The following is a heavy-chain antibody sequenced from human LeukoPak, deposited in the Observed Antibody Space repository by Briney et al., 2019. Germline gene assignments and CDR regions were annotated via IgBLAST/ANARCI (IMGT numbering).Heavy chain of an antibody. J-gene: IGHJ3*02. Sequence: SETLSHTCAVYGGSFSGYYWSWIRQPPGKGLEWIGEINHSGSTNYNPSLKSRVTISVDTSKNQFSLKLSSVTAADTAVYYCARGQQWLAYDAFDIWGQGTMVTVSS. CDR2: INHSGST. V-gene: IGHV4-34*01. D-gene: IGHD6-19*01. CDR1: GGSFSGYY. CDR3: ARGQQWLAYDAFDI.